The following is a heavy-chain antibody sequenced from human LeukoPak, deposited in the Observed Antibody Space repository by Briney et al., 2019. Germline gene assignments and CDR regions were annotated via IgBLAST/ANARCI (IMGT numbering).Heavy chain of an antibody. Sequence: GGSLRLSCAASGFAFSNAWMTWVRQAPGKGLEWVASIKGDGSTKYYVDSLKGRFTISRDNAKNSLFLHMNSLTVEDAAVYYCAKWVITPYYGMDVWGQGTTVTVSS. CDR2: IKGDGSTK. V-gene: IGHV3-7*05. D-gene: IGHD3-16*01. J-gene: IGHJ6*02. CDR3: AKWVITPYYGMDV. CDR1: GFAFSNAW.